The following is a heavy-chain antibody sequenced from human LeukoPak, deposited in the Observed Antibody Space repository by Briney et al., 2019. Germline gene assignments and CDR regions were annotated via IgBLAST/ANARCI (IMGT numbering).Heavy chain of an antibody. V-gene: IGHV4-59*01. CDR2: IYYSGST. CDR3: ARVSPGSYGMDV. CDR1: GGSISSYY. Sequence: SETLSLTCTVSGGSISSYYWSWIRQPPGKGLEWIGYIYYSGSTNYNPSLKSRVTISVDTSKNQFSLKLSSVTAADTAVYYCARVSPGSYGMDVRGQGTTVTVSS. D-gene: IGHD3-10*01. J-gene: IGHJ6*02.